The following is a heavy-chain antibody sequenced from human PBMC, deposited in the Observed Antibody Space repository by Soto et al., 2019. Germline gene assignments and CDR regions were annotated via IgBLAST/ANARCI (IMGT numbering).Heavy chain of an antibody. CDR1: DASINSGGYY. V-gene: IGHV4-31*03. J-gene: IGHJ4*02. CDR2: IYYNGTT. CDR3: ARGLIVMLAGIEELINSHFDS. D-gene: IGHD2-21*02. Sequence: SETLSLTCTVSDASINSGGYYWSWIRQHPGKGLEWIGFIYYNGTTYYNPSLKSRVTTSVDTSKNQFSLRLSSVTAADTAVYYCARGLIVMLAGIEELINSHFDSWGQGTLVTVSS.